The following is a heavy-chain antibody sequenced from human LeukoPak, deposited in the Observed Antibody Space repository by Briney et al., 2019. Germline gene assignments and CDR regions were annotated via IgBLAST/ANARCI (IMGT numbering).Heavy chain of an antibody. J-gene: IGHJ4*02. D-gene: IGHD3-16*01. CDR1: GFTFSTFW. V-gene: IGHV3-7*01. CDR2: IKEDGSEK. CDR3: ARGVGALHQ. Sequence: GGSLRLSCAASGFTFSTFWVSWVRQAPGKGLEWVANIKEDGSEKCYVDSVKGRFTISRDNAKSSLYLQMNSLRAEDTAMYYCARGVGALHQWGQGTLVTVSS.